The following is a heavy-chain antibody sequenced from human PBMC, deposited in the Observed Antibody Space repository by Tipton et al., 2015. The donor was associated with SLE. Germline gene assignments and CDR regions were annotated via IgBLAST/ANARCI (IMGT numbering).Heavy chain of an antibody. Sequence: GSLRLSCAASGFTFSSYWVSWVRQAPGKGLEWVANIKQDGSEKYYVDSVKGRFTISRDNAKNSLYLQMNSLRAEDTAVYYCAREGGEWELHFDYWGQGTLVTVSS. D-gene: IGHD1-26*01. CDR2: IKQDGSEK. J-gene: IGHJ4*02. V-gene: IGHV3-7*01. CDR3: AREGGEWELHFDY. CDR1: GFTFSSYW.